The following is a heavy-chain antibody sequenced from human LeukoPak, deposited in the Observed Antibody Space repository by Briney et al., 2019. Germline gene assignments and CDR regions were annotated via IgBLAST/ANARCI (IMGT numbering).Heavy chain of an antibody. Sequence: SETLSLTCTVSGGSISSYYWSWIRQPPGKGLEWIGYIYYSGSTNYNPSLKSRVTISVDTSKNQFSLKLSSVTAADTAVYYCARAGIVGAKGAYYFDYWGQGTLVTVSS. J-gene: IGHJ4*02. CDR2: IYYSGST. CDR3: ARAGIVGAKGAYYFDY. D-gene: IGHD1-26*01. CDR1: GGSISSYY. V-gene: IGHV4-59*01.